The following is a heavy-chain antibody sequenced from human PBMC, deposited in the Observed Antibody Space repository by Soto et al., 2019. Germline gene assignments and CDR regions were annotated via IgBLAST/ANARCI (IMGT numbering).Heavy chain of an antibody. D-gene: IGHD1-7*01. J-gene: IGHJ5*02. CDR3: ASRDPGTSVDH. CDR1: GGSFTSNNW. Sequence: PSETLSLTCGVSGGSFTSNNWWTWVRQPPGQGLEWIGEIYRTGSTNYNPSLKSRVTISLDKSENQFSLKVTSLTAADTAVYYCASRDPGTSVDHWGQGTLVTVSS. V-gene: IGHV4-4*02. CDR2: IYRTGST.